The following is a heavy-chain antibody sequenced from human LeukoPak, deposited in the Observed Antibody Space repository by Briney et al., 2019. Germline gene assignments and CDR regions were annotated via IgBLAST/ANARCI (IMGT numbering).Heavy chain of an antibody. CDR1: GFTFSSYA. V-gene: IGHV3-30-3*01. D-gene: IGHD7-27*01. J-gene: IGHJ4*02. CDR2: ISYDGSNK. Sequence: GGSLRLSCAASGFTFSSYAMHWVRQAPGKGLEWVAVISYDGSNKYYADSVKGRFTISRDNSKNTLYLQMNSLRAEDTAVYYCARPTTGDWGQGTLVTVSS. CDR3: ARPTTGD.